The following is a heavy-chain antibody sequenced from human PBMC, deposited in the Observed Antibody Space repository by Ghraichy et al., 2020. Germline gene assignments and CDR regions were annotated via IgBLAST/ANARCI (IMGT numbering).Heavy chain of an antibody. Sequence: SETLSLTCAVYGGSFSGYYWSWIRQPPGKGLEWIGEINHSGSTNYNPSLKSRVTISVDTSKNQFSLKLSSVTAADTAVYYCARGAVLRYFDWLALWGQGTLVTVSS. D-gene: IGHD3-9*01. CDR1: GGSFSGYY. V-gene: IGHV4-34*01. J-gene: IGHJ5*02. CDR3: ARGAVLRYFDWLAL. CDR2: INHSGST.